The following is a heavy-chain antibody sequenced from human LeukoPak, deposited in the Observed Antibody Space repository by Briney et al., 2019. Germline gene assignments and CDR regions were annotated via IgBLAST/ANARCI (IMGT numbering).Heavy chain of an antibody. Sequence: GASVKVSCKASGGTFSSYAISWVRQAPGQGLEWMGGIIPIFGTANYAQKFQGRVTITADESTSTAYMELSSLRSDDTAVYYCARGRGSWNWFDPWGQGTLVTVSS. CDR2: IIPIFGTA. CDR3: ARGRGSWNWFDP. V-gene: IGHV1-69*01. J-gene: IGHJ5*02. CDR1: GGTFSSYA. D-gene: IGHD5-12*01.